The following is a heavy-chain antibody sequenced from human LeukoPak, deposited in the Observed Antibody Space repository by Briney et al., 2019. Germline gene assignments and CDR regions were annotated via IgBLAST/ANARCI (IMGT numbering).Heavy chain of an antibody. CDR1: GFTFSSYA. CDR3: AKDGRYSYGGGYDY. J-gene: IGHJ4*02. D-gene: IGHD5-18*01. V-gene: IGHV3-23*01. Sequence: GGSLRLSCAASGFTFSSYAMSWVRQAPGKGLEWVSAISGSGGSTYYADSVKGRFTISRDNSKNTLYLQMNSLRAEDTAVYYCAKDGRYSYGGGYDYWGQGTLVTVSS. CDR2: ISGSGGST.